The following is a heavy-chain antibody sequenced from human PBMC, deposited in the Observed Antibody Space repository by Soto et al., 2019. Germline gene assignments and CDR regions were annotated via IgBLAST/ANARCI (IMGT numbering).Heavy chain of an antibody. Sequence: GGSLRLSCAASGFTFSSYEMNWVRQAPGKGLEWVSYISSSGSTIYYADSVKGRFTISRDNPKNSLYLQMNSLRAEDTAVYYCAITSSSSSFDFDYWGQGTLVTVSS. V-gene: IGHV3-48*03. D-gene: IGHD6-6*01. CDR1: GFTFSSYE. J-gene: IGHJ4*02. CDR3: AITSSSSSFDFDY. CDR2: ISSSGSTI.